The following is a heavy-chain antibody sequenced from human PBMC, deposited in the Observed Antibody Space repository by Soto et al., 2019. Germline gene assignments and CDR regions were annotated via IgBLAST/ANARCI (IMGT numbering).Heavy chain of an antibody. CDR2: IYHSGST. Sequence: SETLSLTCTVSGGSISSSNWWSWVRQPPGKGLEWIGEIYHSGSTNYNPSLKSRVTISVDKSKNQFSLKLSSVTAADTAVYYCARVRLGYSGSYFDYWGQGTLVTVSS. CDR3: ARVRLGYSGSYFDY. V-gene: IGHV4-4*02. J-gene: IGHJ4*02. CDR1: GGSISSSNW. D-gene: IGHD1-26*01.